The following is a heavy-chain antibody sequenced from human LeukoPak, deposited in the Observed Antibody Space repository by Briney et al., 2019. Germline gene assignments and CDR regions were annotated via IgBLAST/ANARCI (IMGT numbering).Heavy chain of an antibody. CDR3: ARGGYCSSTSCYWVGWFDP. J-gene: IGHJ5*02. Sequence: SQTLSLTCAVSGGSISSGGYSWSWIRQPPGKGLEWIGYIYHSGSTYYNPSLKSRVTISVDRSKNQFSLKLSSVTAADTAVYYCARGGYCSSTSCYWVGWFDPWGQGTLVTVS. V-gene: IGHV4-30-2*01. CDR2: IYHSGST. CDR1: GGSISSGGYS. D-gene: IGHD2-2*01.